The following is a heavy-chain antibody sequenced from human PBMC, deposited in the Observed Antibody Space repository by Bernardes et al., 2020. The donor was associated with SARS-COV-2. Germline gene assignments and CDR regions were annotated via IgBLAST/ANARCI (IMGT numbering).Heavy chain of an antibody. J-gene: IGHJ4*02. CDR3: ARGAWYSSGWYVY. CDR1: GGSFTSSY. V-gene: IGHV4-34*01. D-gene: IGHD6-13*01. CDR2: INHGGST. Sequence: SESLSLTCSVYGGSFTSSYWNWIRQPPGKGLEWIGEINHGGSTNYNPSLKSRVIISLDTSKNQFSLKLSSVTAADTTVYYCARGAWYSSGWYVYWGQGTLVTVSS.